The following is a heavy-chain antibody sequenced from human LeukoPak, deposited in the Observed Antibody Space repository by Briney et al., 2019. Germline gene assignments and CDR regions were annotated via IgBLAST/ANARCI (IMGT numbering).Heavy chain of an antibody. CDR3: AKDKSTVVTPTLDY. J-gene: IGHJ4*02. CDR1: GFTSDDYA. V-gene: IGHV3-9*02. Sequence: GGSLRLSCAASGFTSDDYAMHWVRQAPGKGLEWVSGISWNSGSIGYADSVKGRFTISRDNAKNSLYLQMNSLRAEDTALYYCAKDKSTVVTPTLDYWGQGTLVTVSS. D-gene: IGHD4-23*01. CDR2: ISWNSGSI.